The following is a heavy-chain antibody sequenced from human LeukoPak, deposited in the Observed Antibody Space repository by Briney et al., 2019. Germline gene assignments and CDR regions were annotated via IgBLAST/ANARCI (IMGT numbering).Heavy chain of an antibody. V-gene: IGHV6-1*01. Sequence: PSQTLSLTCAISGDSLSSNSVAWNWIRQSPSRGLVWLGRTYYRSKWFYDYAASVQSRIIINPDTSKNQFSLQLNSVTPEDTAMYYCARGARARDVDIVATIDYWGQGSLVTVSS. D-gene: IGHD5-12*01. CDR1: GDSLSSNSVA. CDR3: ARGARARDVDIVATIDY. CDR2: TYYRSKWFY. J-gene: IGHJ4*02.